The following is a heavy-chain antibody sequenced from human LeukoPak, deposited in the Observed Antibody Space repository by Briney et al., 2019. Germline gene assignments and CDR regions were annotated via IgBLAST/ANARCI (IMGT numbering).Heavy chain of an antibody. D-gene: IGHD3-3*01. CDR2: IYYSGGT. J-gene: IGHJ4*02. CDR3: ARHLSGYHQYYFDY. V-gene: IGHV4-59*08. Sequence: PSETLSLTCTVSGGSISSYYWSWIRQPPGKGLEWIGYIYYSGGTNYNPSLKSRVTISVDTSKNQFSLKLSSVTAADTAVYYCARHLSGYHQYYFDYWGQGTLVTVSS. CDR1: GGSISSYY.